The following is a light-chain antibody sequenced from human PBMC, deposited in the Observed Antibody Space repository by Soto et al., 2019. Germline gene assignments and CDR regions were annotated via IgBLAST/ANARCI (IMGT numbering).Light chain of an antibody. Sequence: QSVLTQPASMSGSPGQSIAISCTGTSSDVGGYSYVSWYQQQPGKAPKLVISDVSNRPSGVSDRFSGSKSGNTASLTISGLQTEDEADYYCASYTTSSTYVFGTGTKLTVL. CDR3: ASYTTSSTYV. J-gene: IGLJ1*01. CDR1: SSDVGGYSY. V-gene: IGLV2-14*01. CDR2: DVS.